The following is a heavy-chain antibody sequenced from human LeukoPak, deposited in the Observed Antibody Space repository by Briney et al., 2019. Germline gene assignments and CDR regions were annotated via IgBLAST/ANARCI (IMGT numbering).Heavy chain of an antibody. CDR1: GYTFTGYY. CDR2: INPNSGGT. Sequence: ASVKVSCKASGYTFTGYYMHWVRQAPGQGLEWMGWINPNSGGTNYAQKFQGRVTMTRDTSISTAYMELSRLRSDDTAVYYCARVACSSTSCYVSCYYYGMDVWGQGTTVTVSS. J-gene: IGHJ6*02. D-gene: IGHD2-2*01. V-gene: IGHV1-2*02. CDR3: ARVACSSTSCYVSCYYYGMDV.